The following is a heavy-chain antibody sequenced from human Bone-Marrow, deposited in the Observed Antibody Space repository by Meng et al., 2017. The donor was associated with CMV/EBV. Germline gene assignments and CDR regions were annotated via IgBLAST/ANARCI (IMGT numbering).Heavy chain of an antibody. CDR1: GFTFSTYW. V-gene: IGHV3-7*01. CDR3: ARDRRGGIYDFTDY. Sequence: LSLTCAASGFTFSTYWMSWVRQAPGKGLEWVANIKQDGSEKYYVDSVKGRFTISRDNAKNLLFLQMDSLRAEDTAVYYGARDRRGGIYDFTDYWGQGTLVTVSS. CDR2: IKQDGSEK. D-gene: IGHD3-3*01. J-gene: IGHJ4*02.